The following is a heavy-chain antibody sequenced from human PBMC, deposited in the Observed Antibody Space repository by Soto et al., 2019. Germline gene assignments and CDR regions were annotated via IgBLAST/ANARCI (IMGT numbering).Heavy chain of an antibody. CDR1: GYTFTSYG. CDR3: ARDSASDIVVVPADPDFDY. V-gene: IGHV1-18*01. D-gene: IGHD2-2*01. CDR2: ISAYNGNT. Sequence: QVQLVQSGAEVKKPGASVKVSCKASGYTFTSYGISWVRQAPGQGLEWMGWISAYNGNTKYAQKLPGRVTMTTDTSTSTAYMELRSLRSDDTAVYYCARDSASDIVVVPADPDFDYWGQGTLVTVSS. J-gene: IGHJ4*02.